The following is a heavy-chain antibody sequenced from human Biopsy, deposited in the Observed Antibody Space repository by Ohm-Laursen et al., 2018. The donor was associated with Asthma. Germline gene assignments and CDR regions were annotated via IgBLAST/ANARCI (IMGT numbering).Heavy chain of an antibody. Sequence: TLSLTCTVSGGSMTPTSHYWDWIRQAPGKGLEWIGYISYGGKTSYNPSLKNRVTISRDTSKNQFSLRLTSVTAADTAVYFCARRITIFGVVQKDHGMDAWGQGTTAIVCS. D-gene: IGHD3-3*01. J-gene: IGHJ6*02. CDR2: ISYGGKT. V-gene: IGHV4-39*01. CDR1: GGSMTPTSHY. CDR3: ARRITIFGVVQKDHGMDA.